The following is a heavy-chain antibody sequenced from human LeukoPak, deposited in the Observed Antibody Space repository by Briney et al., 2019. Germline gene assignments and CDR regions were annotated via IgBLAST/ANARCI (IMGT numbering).Heavy chain of an antibody. CDR1: GGSISSSSYY. CDR3: ARERGYLWWELPLEAFDI. J-gene: IGHJ3*02. V-gene: IGHV4-39*07. Sequence: SETLSLTCTVSGGSISSSSYYWGWIRQPPGKGLEWIGSIYYSGSTYYNPSLKSRVTISVDTSKNQFSLKLSSVTAADTAVYYCARERGYLWWELPLEAFDIWGQGTMVTVSS. D-gene: IGHD1-26*01. CDR2: IYYSGST.